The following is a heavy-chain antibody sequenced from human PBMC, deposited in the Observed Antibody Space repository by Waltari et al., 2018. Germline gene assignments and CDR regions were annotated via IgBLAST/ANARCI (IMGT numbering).Heavy chain of an antibody. CDR2: ISSSSSTI. Sequence: EVQLVESGGGLVQPGGSLRLSCAASGFTFSSYSMNWVLQAPGKGLEWVSYISSSSSTIYYADSVKGRFTISRGNAKNSLYLQMNSLRAEDTAVYYCARFPRELSYYYGMDVWGQGTTVTVSS. V-gene: IGHV3-48*01. CDR1: GFTFSSYS. CDR3: ARFPRELSYYYGMDV. J-gene: IGHJ6*02. D-gene: IGHD1-7*01.